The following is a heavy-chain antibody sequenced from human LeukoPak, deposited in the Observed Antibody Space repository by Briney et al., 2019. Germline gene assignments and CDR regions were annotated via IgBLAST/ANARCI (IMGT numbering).Heavy chain of an antibody. D-gene: IGHD2-15*01. CDR2: ISATGSYT. J-gene: IGHJ4*02. CDR3: ARDDMSY. Sequence: GGSLRLSCAASGFTFSTYSMNWVRQAPGKGLEWVSSISATGSYTYYADSVKGRFTISRDSAKSSLYLQMSSLRAEDTAVYYCARDDMSYWGQGTLVTVSS. CDR1: GFTFSTYS. V-gene: IGHV3-21*01.